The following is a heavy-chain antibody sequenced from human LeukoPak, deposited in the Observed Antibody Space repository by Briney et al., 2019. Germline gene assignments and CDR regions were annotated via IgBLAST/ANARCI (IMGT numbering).Heavy chain of an antibody. CDR3: ARVSYYYGSGSYRPTAVYYFDY. J-gene: IGHJ4*02. Sequence: GGSLRLSCAASRFSFSSYGMHWVRQAPGKGLEWVAYLQYDRTNVQYADSVRGRFTISRDNSKNILYLQMNSLRAEDTAVYYCARVSYYYGSGSYRPTAVYYFDYWGQGTLVTVSS. CDR1: RFSFSSYG. CDR2: LQYDRTNV. D-gene: IGHD3-10*01. V-gene: IGHV3-30*02.